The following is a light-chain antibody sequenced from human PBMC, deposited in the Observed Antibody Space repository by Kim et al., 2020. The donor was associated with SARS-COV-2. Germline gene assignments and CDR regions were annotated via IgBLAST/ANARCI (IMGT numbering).Light chain of an antibody. V-gene: IGKV1-5*03. CDR2: KAS. CDR1: QRISNW. Sequence: DIQMTQSPSTLSASVGDRVTMTCRASQRISNWLAWYQQKPGKAPKVLIYKASSLESGVPSRFSGSGSGTEFTLTISSLQPDDFAAYYCQHFNSYPYTFGQGTKLEI. J-gene: IGKJ2*01. CDR3: QHFNSYPYT.